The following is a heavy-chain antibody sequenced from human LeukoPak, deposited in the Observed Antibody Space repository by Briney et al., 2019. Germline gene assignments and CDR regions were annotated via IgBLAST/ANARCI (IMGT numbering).Heavy chain of an antibody. CDR1: GFTVSDNY. Sequence: PGGSLRLSCAASGFTVSDNYMSWGRQAPGKGLEWVSVFYSGGSTRYADSVKGRFTISRDNSKNTLYLQLNSLRAEDTAVYFCASSSWSSEYFHYWGQGTLVTVSS. D-gene: IGHD6-13*01. CDR2: FYSGGST. J-gene: IGHJ1*01. CDR3: ASSSWSSEYFHY. V-gene: IGHV3-66*01.